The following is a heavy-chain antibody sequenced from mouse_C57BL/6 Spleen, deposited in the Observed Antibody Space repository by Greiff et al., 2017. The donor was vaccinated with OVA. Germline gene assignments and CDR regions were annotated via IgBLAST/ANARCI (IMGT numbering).Heavy chain of an antibody. CDR2: INPSNGGN. D-gene: IGHD1-1*01. CDR1: GYTFTIYW. J-gene: IGHJ2*01. CDR3: ARCLWRGPFDY. Sequence: QVQLQQPGTELVKPGASVKLSCKASGYTFTIYWMHWVKQRPGQGLEWIGNINPSNGGNNYNEKFKSKATLTVDKSSSTAYMQLSSLTSEDSAVYYCARCLWRGPFDYWGQGTTLTVSS. V-gene: IGHV1-53*01.